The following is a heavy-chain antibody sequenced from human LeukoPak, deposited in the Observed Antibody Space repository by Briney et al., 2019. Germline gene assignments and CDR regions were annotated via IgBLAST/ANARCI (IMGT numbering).Heavy chain of an antibody. D-gene: IGHD3-10*01. CDR1: GGSISSYY. CDR2: IYYSGST. V-gene: IGHV4-59*01. J-gene: IGHJ4*02. CDR3: ARVLYNSGTYSYFDY. Sequence: KPSETLSLTCTVSGGSISSYYWSWIRQPPGNGLEWIGYIYYSGSTNYNPSLKSRVTISVDTSKNQFSLKLSSVTAADTAVYYCARVLYNSGTYSYFDYWGQGTLVTVSS.